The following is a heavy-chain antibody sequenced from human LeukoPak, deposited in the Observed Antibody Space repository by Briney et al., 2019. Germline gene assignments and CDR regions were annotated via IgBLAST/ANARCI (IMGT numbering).Heavy chain of an antibody. J-gene: IGHJ4*02. D-gene: IGHD6-19*01. CDR1: GFTFSSYG. CDR3: AKLRSSGYYFDY. V-gene: IGHV3-30*02. Sequence: PGGSLRLSCAASGFTFSSYGMHWVRQAPGKGLEWVAFIRYDGSNKYYADSVKGRFTISRDNSKNTLYLQMNSLRAEETAVFYCAKLRSSGYYFDYWGQGTLVTVSS. CDR2: IRYDGSNK.